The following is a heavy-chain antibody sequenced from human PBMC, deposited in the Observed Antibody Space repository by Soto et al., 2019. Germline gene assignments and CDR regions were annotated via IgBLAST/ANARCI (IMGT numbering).Heavy chain of an antibody. CDR2: ISGSGGST. V-gene: IGHV3-23*01. CDR1: GFTFSSYA. CDR3: AKDSWVSGAFDI. J-gene: IGHJ3*02. Sequence: GGSLRLSCAASGFTFSSYAMSWVRQAPGKGLEWVSAISGSGGSTYYADSVKGRFTISRDNSKNTLYLQMNSLRAEDTAVYYFAKDSWVSGAFDILGLGKMVTVSS. D-gene: IGHD3-10*01.